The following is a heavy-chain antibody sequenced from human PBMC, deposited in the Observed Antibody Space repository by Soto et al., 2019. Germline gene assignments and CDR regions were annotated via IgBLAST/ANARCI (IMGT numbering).Heavy chain of an antibody. CDR3: TRVGGNWNDDYFDY. J-gene: IGHJ4*02. D-gene: IGHD1-1*01. CDR2: MNPNSGDT. Sequence: QVQLVQSGAEVKKPGASVKVACKASGYTFTNDDINCVRQATGQGPEWMGWMNPNSGDTGYAQNFQDRVTMTRDTSTRTAYMELSSLRSEDTAVYYCTRVGGNWNDDYFDYWGQGTLVTVSS. CDR1: GYTFTNDD. V-gene: IGHV1-8*01.